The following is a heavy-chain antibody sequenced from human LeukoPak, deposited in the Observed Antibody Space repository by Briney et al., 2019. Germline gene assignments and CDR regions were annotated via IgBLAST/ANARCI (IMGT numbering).Heavy chain of an antibody. CDR1: GFTFSSYA. CDR2: ISYDGSNK. J-gene: IGHJ4*02. Sequence: PGGSLRLSCAASGFTFSSYAMHWVRQAPGKGLEWGAVISYDGSNKYYADSVKGRFTISRDNSKNTLYMQMNSLRAEDTAVYYCARLYSSGYHYWGQGTLVTVSS. D-gene: IGHD6-19*01. V-gene: IGHV3-30*04. CDR3: ARLYSSGYHY.